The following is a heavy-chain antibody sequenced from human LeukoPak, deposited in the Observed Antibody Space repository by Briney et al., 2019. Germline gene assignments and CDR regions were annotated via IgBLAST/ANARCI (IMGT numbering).Heavy chain of an antibody. D-gene: IGHD2-15*01. V-gene: IGHV1-2*05. Sequence: ASVKVSCKASGYAFTGYYMHWVRQAPGQGLEWMGRINPNSGGTNYAQKFQGRVTMTRDTSISTAYMELSRLRSDDTVVYYCARDRHCSGGSCYLYPGYWGQGTLVTVSS. J-gene: IGHJ4*02. CDR2: INPNSGGT. CDR1: GYAFTGYY. CDR3: ARDRHCSGGSCYLYPGY.